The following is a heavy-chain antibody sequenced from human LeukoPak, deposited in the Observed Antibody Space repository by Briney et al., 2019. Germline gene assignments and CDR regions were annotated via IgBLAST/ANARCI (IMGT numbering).Heavy chain of an antibody. CDR3: ATEYGGVDAFDI. CDR1: GYTLTELS. Sequence: ASVKVSCKVSGYTLTELSMHWMRQAPGKGLEWMGGFDPEDGETIYAQKFQGRVTMTEDTSTDTAYMELSSLRSEDTAVYYCATEYGGVDAFDIWGQGTMVTVSS. J-gene: IGHJ3*02. CDR2: FDPEDGET. D-gene: IGHD4-23*01. V-gene: IGHV1-24*01.